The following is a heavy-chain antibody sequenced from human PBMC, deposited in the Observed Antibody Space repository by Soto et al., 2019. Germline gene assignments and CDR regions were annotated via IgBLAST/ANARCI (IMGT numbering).Heavy chain of an antibody. CDR1: GDSVSSKTAA. Sequence: PSQTLSLTCAISGDSVSSKTAAWNWIRQSPSRGLEWLGRTYFRSRWYNDYAISVKSRITINPDTSKNQFSLLLNPVTPEDTAVYYCARVSFDHFVHWFDPWGQGTLVTVSS. V-gene: IGHV6-1*01. J-gene: IGHJ5*02. D-gene: IGHD3-9*01. CDR3: ARVSFDHFVHWFDP. CDR2: TYFRSRWYN.